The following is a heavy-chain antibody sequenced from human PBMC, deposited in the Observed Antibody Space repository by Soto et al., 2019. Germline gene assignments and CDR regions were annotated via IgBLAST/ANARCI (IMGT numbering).Heavy chain of an antibody. CDR1: GYNFFNYD. V-gene: IGHV1-8*02. J-gene: IGHJ4*02. CDR2: VNPNNGDT. Sequence: QVQLVQSGAELKKPGASVKVSCKASGYNFFNYDMNWVRQATGQGPAWIGWVNPNNGDTGYGVRFQGRVTLTTDISTTTAYMELTSLRLDDTAIYYFAKVSRRGSAIDFDYWGQGTLITVSS. CDR3: AKVSRRGSAIDFDY. D-gene: IGHD3-10*01.